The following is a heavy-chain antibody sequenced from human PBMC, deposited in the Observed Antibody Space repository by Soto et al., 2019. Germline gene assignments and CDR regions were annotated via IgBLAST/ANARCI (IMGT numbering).Heavy chain of an antibody. CDR1: GFSLTSGVG. D-gene: IGHD5-12*01. J-gene: IGHJ4*02. Sequence: QITLKESGPPLVRPPQTLTLTCTFSGFSLTSGVGVGWIRQPPGKALEWLALIYWDDDKRYSPSLKNRLTIPKDTSNNQVVLTMTNVGPVDTATYFCAHIDPEIVTVGGHGGFDYWGQGTLVTVSS. V-gene: IGHV2-5*02. CDR2: IYWDDDK. CDR3: AHIDPEIVTVGGHGGFDY.